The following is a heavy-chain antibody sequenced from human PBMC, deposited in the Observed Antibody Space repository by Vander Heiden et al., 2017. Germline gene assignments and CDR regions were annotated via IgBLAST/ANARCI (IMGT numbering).Heavy chain of an antibody. V-gene: IGHV3-53*02. Sequence: EVQLVETGGGLIQPGGSLRLSCEASGFTVRSNYMSWVRQDPGKGLEWVSVIYSGGSTYYADSVKGRFTISRDNSKNTLYLQMNSLRAEDTAVYYCARVRATMSFGMDVWGQGTTVTVSS. CDR2: IYSGGST. CDR3: ARVRATMSFGMDV. CDR1: GFTVRSNY. J-gene: IGHJ6*02. D-gene: IGHD5-12*01.